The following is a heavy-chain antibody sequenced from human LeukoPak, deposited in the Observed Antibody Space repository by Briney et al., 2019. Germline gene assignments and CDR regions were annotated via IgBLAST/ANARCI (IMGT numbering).Heavy chain of an antibody. J-gene: IGHJ5*02. Sequence: PSETLSLTCTVSGGSISSGDYYWSWIRQPRGKGLEWIGYIYYSGSTYYNPSLKSRVTISVDTSKNQFSLKLSSVTAADTAVYYCARDRGHTVTTQESNWFDPWGQGTLVTVSS. CDR2: IYYSGST. CDR3: ARDRGHTVTTQESNWFDP. D-gene: IGHD4-17*01. V-gene: IGHV4-30-4*01. CDR1: GGSISSGDYY.